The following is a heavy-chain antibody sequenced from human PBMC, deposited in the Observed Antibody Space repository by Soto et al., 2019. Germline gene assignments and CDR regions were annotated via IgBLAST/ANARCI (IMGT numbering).Heavy chain of an antibody. CDR1: SGSISSDNW. Sequence: QVQLQESGPGLVKPSGTLSLTCAVSSGSISSDNWWSWVRQPPGKGLEYIGEIYHSGSTNYNPSLKSRVTISVDKSKNQFSLKLSSVTAADTAVYYCAWRPTTVTTDYFDYWGQGTLVTVSS. D-gene: IGHD4-17*01. J-gene: IGHJ4*02. CDR3: AWRPTTVTTDYFDY. V-gene: IGHV4-4*02. CDR2: IYHSGST.